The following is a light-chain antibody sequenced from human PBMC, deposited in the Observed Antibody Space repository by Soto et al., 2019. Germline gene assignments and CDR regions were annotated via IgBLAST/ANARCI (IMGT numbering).Light chain of an antibody. Sequence: QSVLTQPASVSGSPGQSITISCTGTSSDVGAYNFVSWHQQHPGKAPKLMIYNVHDRPSGISYRFSGSKSGNTASLTISGLQGEDEAAYYCTAYTVSPTYVFRTGTQVTVL. CDR1: SSDVGAYNF. J-gene: IGLJ1*01. CDR3: TAYTVSPTYV. V-gene: IGLV2-14*03. CDR2: NVH.